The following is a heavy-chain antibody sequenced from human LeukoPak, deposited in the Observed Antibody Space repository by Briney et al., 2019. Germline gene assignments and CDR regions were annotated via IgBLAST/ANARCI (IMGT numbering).Heavy chain of an antibody. CDR3: ARNPGTSTLDY. V-gene: IGHV4-39*01. J-gene: IGHJ4*02. CDR2: ISYSGST. D-gene: IGHD5/OR15-5a*01. CDR1: GGSISSNSYY. Sequence: SETLSLTRTVSGGSISSNSYYWAWIRQPPGKGLEWLGTISYSGSTYYNPSLKSRVTISLDTTKNQFSLKLGSVTAADTAVYYCARNPGTSTLDYWGQGTLVTVSS.